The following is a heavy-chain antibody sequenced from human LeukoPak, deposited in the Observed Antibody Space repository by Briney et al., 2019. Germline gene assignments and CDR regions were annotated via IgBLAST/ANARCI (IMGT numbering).Heavy chain of an antibody. J-gene: IGHJ4*02. CDR3: ARTSLADY. CDR2: IYYSGST. Sequence: SETLSLTCAVSGGSISNYYWSWIRQPPGKGLEWIGYIYYSGSTNYNPSLKSRVTISVDTSKNQFSLKLTSVTAADTAVYYCARTSLADYWGQGTLVTVSS. V-gene: IGHV4-59*01. CDR1: GGSISNYY.